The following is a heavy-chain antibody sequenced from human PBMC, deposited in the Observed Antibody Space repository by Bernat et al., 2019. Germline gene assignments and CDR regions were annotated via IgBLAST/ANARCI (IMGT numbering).Heavy chain of an antibody. Sequence: QITLKESGPTLVKPTQTLTLTCTFSGFSLSTSGVSVGWIRQAPGKALECLGFIYWDDDKRYSTSLKSRLTITKDTAKNQVVLTMTNMDPVDTATYYCAHRGGAYSFDYWGRGTLVTVSS. CDR2: IYWDDDK. CDR3: AHRGGAYSFDY. D-gene: IGHD2-21*01. V-gene: IGHV2-5*02. CDR1: GFSLSTSGVS. J-gene: IGHJ2*01.